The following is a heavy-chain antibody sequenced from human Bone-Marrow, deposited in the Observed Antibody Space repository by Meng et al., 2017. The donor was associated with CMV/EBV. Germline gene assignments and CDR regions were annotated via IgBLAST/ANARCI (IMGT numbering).Heavy chain of an antibody. Sequence: SVKVSCKASGGTFSSYAINWVRQAPGQGLEWMGRIIPILGIANYAQKFQGRVTITADKSTSTAYMELSSLRSEDTAVYYCAAEGNWNWAYWGQGTLVTVSS. D-gene: IGHD1-7*01. V-gene: IGHV1-69*04. CDR3: AAEGNWNWAY. J-gene: IGHJ4*02. CDR1: GGTFSSYA. CDR2: IIPILGIA.